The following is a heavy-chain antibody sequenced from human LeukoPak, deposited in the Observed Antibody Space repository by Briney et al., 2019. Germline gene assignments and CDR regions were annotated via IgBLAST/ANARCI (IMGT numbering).Heavy chain of an antibody. J-gene: IGHJ4*02. CDR2: ISIDGSNK. Sequence: GGSLRLSCAASGFTFSNFAVHWVRQAPGTGLEWAAFISIDGSNKNYADSLKGRFTISRDDPKNTLYLQMNSLRPEDTAVYFCARSSSWYFFDYWGQGTLVTVSS. D-gene: IGHD6-13*01. CDR1: GFTFSNFA. V-gene: IGHV3-30*17. CDR3: ARSSSWYFFDY.